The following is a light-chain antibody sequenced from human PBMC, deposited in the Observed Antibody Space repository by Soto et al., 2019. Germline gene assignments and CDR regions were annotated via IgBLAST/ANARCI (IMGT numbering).Light chain of an antibody. J-gene: IGKJ1*01. V-gene: IGKV3-15*01. Sequence: EIVMTQSPATLSVSPGERATLSCRASQSVSSNLAWYQQKPGQAPSLLIYGASTRATGIPARFSGSGSGTEFTLTIGSLQSEDFAVYYCRQYNNWPRTFGQGTKVEIK. CDR2: GAS. CDR1: QSVSSN. CDR3: RQYNNWPRT.